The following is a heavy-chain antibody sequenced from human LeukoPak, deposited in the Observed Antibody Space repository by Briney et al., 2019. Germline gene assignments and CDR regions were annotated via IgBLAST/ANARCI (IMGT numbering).Heavy chain of an antibody. J-gene: IGHJ6*02. CDR2: IIPILGIA. CDR1: GGTFSSYA. CDR3: ARDVLVDSSGYYHYGMDV. Sequence: SVKVSFKASGGTFSSYAISWVRQAPGQGLEWMGRIIPILGIANYAQKFQGRVTITADKSTSTAYMELSSLRSEDTAVYYCARDVLVDSSGYYHYGMDVWGQGTTVTVSS. V-gene: IGHV1-69*04. D-gene: IGHD3-22*01.